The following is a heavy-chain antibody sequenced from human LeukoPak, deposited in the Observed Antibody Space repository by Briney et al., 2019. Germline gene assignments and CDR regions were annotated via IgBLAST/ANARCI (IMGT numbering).Heavy chain of an antibody. CDR1: GGTFSSYA. D-gene: IGHD2-2*03. V-gene: IGHV1-2*02. CDR2: INPNSGGT. CDR3: ARVGYYSSTSCFDWFDP. Sequence: GSSVKVSCKASGGTFSSYAISWVRRAPGQGHEWMGWINPNSGGTNYAQKFQGRVTMTRDTSISTAYMELSRLRSDDTAVYYCARVGYYSSTSCFDWFDPWGQGTLVTVSS. J-gene: IGHJ5*02.